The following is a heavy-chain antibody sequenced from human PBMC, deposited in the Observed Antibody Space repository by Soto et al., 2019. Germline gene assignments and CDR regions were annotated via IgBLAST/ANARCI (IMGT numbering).Heavy chain of an antibody. J-gene: IGHJ4*02. D-gene: IGHD3-9*01. V-gene: IGHV1-24*01. Sequence: ASVKVSCKVSGYTLTELSMHWVRQAPGKGLEWMGGFDPEDGETIYAQKLQGRVTMTEDTSTDTAYMELGSLRSEDTAVYYCATGVDILTGYYPPPLDYWGQGTLVTVSS. CDR3: ATGVDILTGYYPPPLDY. CDR1: GYTLTELS. CDR2: FDPEDGET.